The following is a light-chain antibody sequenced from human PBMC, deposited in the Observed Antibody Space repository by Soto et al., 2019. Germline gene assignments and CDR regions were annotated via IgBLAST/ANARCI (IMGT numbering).Light chain of an antibody. CDR3: QKSYSPPST. CDR2: AAS. V-gene: IGKV1-39*01. CDR1: QSISSY. J-gene: IGKJ1*01. Sequence: DIQMTQSPSSLSASVGDRVTITCRASQSISSYLNWYQQKPGKAPKLLIYAASSLQSGVPSRFSGSGSGTDFTLTISSLQPEDVATYYCQKSYSPPSTFGQGSMVDNK.